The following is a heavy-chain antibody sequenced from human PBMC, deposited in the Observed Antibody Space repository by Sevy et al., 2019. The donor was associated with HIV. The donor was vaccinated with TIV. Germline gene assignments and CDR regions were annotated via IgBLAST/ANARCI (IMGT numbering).Heavy chain of an antibody. D-gene: IGHD5-18*01. J-gene: IGHJ4*01. CDR1: GFTFSNYA. V-gene: IGHV3-23*01. Sequence: GGYLRLSCAASGFTFSNYAMSWVRQTPGKGLEWVSAISGSADATYYTDSVKGRFTISRDNSKNTVYLQMNSLRAEDTAVYYCVKELSQYSYSDYWGQGTLVTVSS. CDR3: VKELSQYSYSDY. CDR2: ISGSADAT.